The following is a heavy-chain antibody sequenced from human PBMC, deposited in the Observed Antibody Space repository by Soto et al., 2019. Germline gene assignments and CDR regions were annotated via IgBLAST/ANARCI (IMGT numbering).Heavy chain of an antibody. CDR1: GGSISSGGYS. CDR3: ASTYCGGDCNAFDI. V-gene: IGHV4-30-2*01. D-gene: IGHD2-21*02. Sequence: TLSLTCAVSGGSISSGGYSWSWIRQPPGKGLEWIGYIYHSGNTYYNPSLKSRVTISVDRSKNQFSLKLSSVTAADTAVYYCASTYCGGDCNAFDIWGQGTMVTVSS. CDR2: IYHSGNT. J-gene: IGHJ3*02.